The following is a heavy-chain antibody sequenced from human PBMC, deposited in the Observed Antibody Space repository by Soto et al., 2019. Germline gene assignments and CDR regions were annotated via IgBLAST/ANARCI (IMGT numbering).Heavy chain of an antibody. D-gene: IGHD2-15*01. V-gene: IGHV1-18*01. CDR1: GYTFTSYG. Sequence: ASVKVSCRASGYTFTSYGISWVRQAPGQGLEWMGWISAYNGNTNYAQKLQGRVTMTTDTSTSTAYMELRSLRSDDKAVYYCAADRGTTPGLLPFDYCGQVTLVAVSS. J-gene: IGHJ4*02. CDR2: ISAYNGNT. CDR3: AADRGTTPGLLPFDY.